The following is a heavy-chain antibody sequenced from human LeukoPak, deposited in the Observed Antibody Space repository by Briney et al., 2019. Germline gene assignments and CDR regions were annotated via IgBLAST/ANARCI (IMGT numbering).Heavy chain of an antibody. CDR1: GFTFSSYS. CDR3: ARGGITMVRRVDY. Sequence: GGSLRLSCAASGFTFSSYSMNWVRQAPGKGLEWVSSISSSSSYIYYADSVKGRFTISRDNAKNSLYLQMNSLRAEDTAVYYCARGGITMVRRVDYWGQGTLVTVSS. V-gene: IGHV3-21*01. CDR2: ISSSSSYI. D-gene: IGHD3-10*01. J-gene: IGHJ4*02.